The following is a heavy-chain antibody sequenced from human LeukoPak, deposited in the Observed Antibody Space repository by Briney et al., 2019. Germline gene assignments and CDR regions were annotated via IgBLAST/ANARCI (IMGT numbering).Heavy chain of an antibody. J-gene: IGHJ4*02. CDR2: INHSGST. V-gene: IGHV4-39*07. CDR1: GGSISSSSYY. CDR3: ARGGSSGRKVGY. Sequence: SETLSLTCTVSGGSISSSSYYWGWIRQPPGKGLEWIGEINHSGSTNYNPSLKSRVTISVDTSKNQFSLKLSSVTAADTAVYYCARGGSSGRKVGYWGQGTLVTVSS. D-gene: IGHD6-19*01.